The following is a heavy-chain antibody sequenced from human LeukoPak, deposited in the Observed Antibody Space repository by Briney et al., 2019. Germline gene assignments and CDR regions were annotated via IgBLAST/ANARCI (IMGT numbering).Heavy chain of an antibody. V-gene: IGHV3-11*01. CDR3: AKDLAPIVGATSSFDY. CDR2: ISSSGSTI. D-gene: IGHD1-26*01. CDR1: GFTFSDYY. J-gene: IGHJ4*02. Sequence: GGSLRLSCAASGFTFSDYYMSWIRQAPGKGLEWVSYISSSGSTIYYADSVKGRFTISRDNSKNTLYLQMNSLRAEDTAVYYCAKDLAPIVGATSSFDYWAREPWSPSPQ.